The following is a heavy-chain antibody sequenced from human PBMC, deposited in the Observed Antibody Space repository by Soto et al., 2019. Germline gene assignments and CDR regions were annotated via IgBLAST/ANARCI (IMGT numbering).Heavy chain of an antibody. CDR3: ATKPAVITVITSFDN. V-gene: IGHV3-23*01. Sequence: GASLRLSCVASGFTFNKYALAWVRQAPGKGLEWVSAISGSGASTYDADSVKGRFTISRDNSNNTLYLQMNSLRAEDTAVYYCATKPAVITVITSFDNWGQGT. CDR2: ISGSGAST. J-gene: IGHJ4*02. D-gene: IGHD1-20*01. CDR1: GFTFNKYA.